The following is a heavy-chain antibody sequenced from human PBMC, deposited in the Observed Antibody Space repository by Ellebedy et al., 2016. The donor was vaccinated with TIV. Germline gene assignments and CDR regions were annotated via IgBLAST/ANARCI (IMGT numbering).Heavy chain of an antibody. Sequence: GESLKISXAASGFTFNDSAIHWVRQASGKGLEWVGRIRSKTYTYATEYAASVKDRFTISRDDSKNTAYLQMTSLKTEDTAFYYCTRLYYWGQGTLVTVSS. V-gene: IGHV3-73*01. CDR2: IRSKTYTYAT. CDR3: TRLYY. J-gene: IGHJ4*02. CDR1: GFTFNDSA.